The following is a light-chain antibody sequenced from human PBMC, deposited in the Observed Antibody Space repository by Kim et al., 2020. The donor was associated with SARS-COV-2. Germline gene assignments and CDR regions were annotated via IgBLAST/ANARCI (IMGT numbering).Light chain of an antibody. V-gene: IGKV1-8*01. J-gene: IGKJ1*01. CDR2: AAS. CDR3: QQYYSYPHT. Sequence: ASTGDRVTITCRASQGISSYLAWNQQKPGKAPKLLIYAASTLQSGVPSRFSGSGSGTDFTLTISCLQSEDFATYYCQQYYSYPHTFGQGTKVDIK. CDR1: QGISSY.